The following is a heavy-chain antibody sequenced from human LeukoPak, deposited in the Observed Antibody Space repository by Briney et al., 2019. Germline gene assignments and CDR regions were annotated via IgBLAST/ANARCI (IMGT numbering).Heavy chain of an antibody. J-gene: IGHJ3*02. D-gene: IGHD3-22*01. CDR3: ARDPKIFTMMNAFDI. CDR2: IKYDGNEE. V-gene: IGHV3-7*01. CDR1: GFTFSSYW. Sequence: GGSLRLSCAASGFTFSSYWMSWMRQAPGKGLEWVANIKYDGNEEYYVDSVKGRFTISRDNSKNTLYLQMNSLRAEDTAVYYCARDPKIFTMMNAFDIWGQGTMVTVSS.